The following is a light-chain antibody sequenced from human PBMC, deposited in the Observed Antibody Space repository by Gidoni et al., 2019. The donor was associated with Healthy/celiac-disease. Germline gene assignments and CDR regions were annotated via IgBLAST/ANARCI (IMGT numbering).Light chain of an antibody. J-gene: IGLJ3*02. CDR2: EVS. CDR3: SSYAGSNNWV. Sequence: QSALTQPPSASGSPGQSVTIPCTGTSSDVGAYKYVSWYQQHPGKVPKLMLYEVSKRPSGVPDRFSGSKSGNTASLTVSGLQAEDEADYYCSSYAGSNNWVFGGGTKVTVL. V-gene: IGLV2-8*01. CDR1: SSDVGAYKY.